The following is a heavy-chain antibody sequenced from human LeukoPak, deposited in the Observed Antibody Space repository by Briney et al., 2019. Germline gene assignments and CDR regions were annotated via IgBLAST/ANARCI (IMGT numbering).Heavy chain of an antibody. Sequence: ASVKVSCKASGGTFSSYAISWVRQAPGQGLEWMGWMNPNSGNTGYAQKFQGRVTMTRNTSISTAYMELSSLRSEDTAVYYCARVATLDYWGQGTLVTVSS. CDR3: ARVATLDY. J-gene: IGHJ4*02. D-gene: IGHD1-1*01. V-gene: IGHV1-8*02. CDR2: MNPNSGNT. CDR1: GGTFSSYA.